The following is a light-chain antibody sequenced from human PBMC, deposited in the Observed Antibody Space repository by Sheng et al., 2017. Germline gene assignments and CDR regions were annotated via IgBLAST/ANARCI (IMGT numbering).Light chain of an antibody. CDR1: QSLSTY. J-gene: IGKJ5*01. CDR2: DAS. Sequence: EIVLTQSPATLSLSPGERATLSCRASQSLSTYLAWYQQKPGQAPRLLISDASNRATDIPARFSASGSGADFTLTISSLEPEDFAVYYCQQRGNWPITFGQGTQLEIK. CDR3: QQRGNWPIT. V-gene: IGKV3-11*01.